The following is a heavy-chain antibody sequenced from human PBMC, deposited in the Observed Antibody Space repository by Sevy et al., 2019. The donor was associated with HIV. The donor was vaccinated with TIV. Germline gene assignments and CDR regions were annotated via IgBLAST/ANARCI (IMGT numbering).Heavy chain of an antibody. CDR2: ISGGGDGT. J-gene: IGHJ4*02. Sequence: GGFLRLSCAASGFTFNIYAMSWVRQAPGKGLEWLSAISGGGDGTYYADSVKGRFTISGDNSRNTLYLQMNSLRAEDTAVYYCAKRPYYYYNSDGHLVSSTDEADYWGQGTLVTVSS. CDR3: AKRPYYYYNSDGHLVSSTDEADY. CDR1: GFTFNIYA. V-gene: IGHV3-23*01. D-gene: IGHD3-22*01.